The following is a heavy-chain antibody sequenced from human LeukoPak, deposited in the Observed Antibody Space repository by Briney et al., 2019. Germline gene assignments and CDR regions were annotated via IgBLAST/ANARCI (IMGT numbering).Heavy chain of an antibody. D-gene: IGHD3-10*01. CDR1: GGSFSGYY. J-gene: IGHJ5*02. Sequence: SETLSLTCAVYGGSFSGYYWSWIRQPSGKGLEWIGEINHSGSTNYNPSLKSRVTISVDTSKNQFSLKLSSVTAADTAVYYCARDHTRYYGSGSYGVWFDPWGQGTLVTVSS. V-gene: IGHV4-34*01. CDR2: INHSGST. CDR3: ARDHTRYYGSGSYGVWFDP.